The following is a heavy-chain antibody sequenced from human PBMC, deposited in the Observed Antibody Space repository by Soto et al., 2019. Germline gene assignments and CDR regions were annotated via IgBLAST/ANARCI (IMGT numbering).Heavy chain of an antibody. V-gene: IGHV3-15*01. D-gene: IGHD6-19*01. CDR1: GFSFSNAW. CDR3: TTSTGSGWYAFDY. CDR2: IKRKTDGGTT. J-gene: IGHJ4*02. Sequence: EVQLVESGGGLVKPGGFLRLSCAASGFSFSNAWMSWVRQAPGKGLEWVGRIKRKTDGGTTDYAAPVKGRFTISRDDSKNTLYLQMNSLKTEDTAVYYCTTSTGSGWYAFDYWGQGTLVTVSS.